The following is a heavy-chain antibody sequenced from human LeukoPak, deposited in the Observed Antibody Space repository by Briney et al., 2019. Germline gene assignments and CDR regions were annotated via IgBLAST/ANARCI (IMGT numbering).Heavy chain of an antibody. Sequence: PSETRSLTCTVSGGSISSYYWSWIRQPPGKGLEWIGYIYYSGSTNYNPSLKSRVTISVDTSKNQFSLKLSSVTAADTAVYYCARAYGDYIIAIFDYWGQGTLVTVSS. CDR1: GGSISSYY. CDR3: ARAYGDYIIAIFDY. J-gene: IGHJ4*02. D-gene: IGHD4-17*01. CDR2: IYYSGST. V-gene: IGHV4-59*01.